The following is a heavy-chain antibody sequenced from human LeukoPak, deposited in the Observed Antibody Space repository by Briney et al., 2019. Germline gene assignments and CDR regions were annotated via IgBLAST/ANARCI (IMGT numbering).Heavy chain of an antibody. Sequence: GGSLRLSCAASGLTFSTYAMRWIRQAPGKGLEWVSSIGGGDTTSYADSVKGRFTISRDLSKITVYLQMNSLRAEDTAVYYCAQDRGARYPFGMDVWGQGTTVTVS. V-gene: IGHV3-23*01. CDR1: GLTFSTYA. D-gene: IGHD2-2*01. CDR2: IGGGDTT. J-gene: IGHJ6*02. CDR3: AQDRGARYPFGMDV.